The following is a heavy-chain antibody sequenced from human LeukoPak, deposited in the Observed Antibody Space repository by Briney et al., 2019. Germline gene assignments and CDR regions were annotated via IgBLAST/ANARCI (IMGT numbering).Heavy chain of an antibody. V-gene: IGHV3-23*01. Sequence: GGSLRLSCAASGFTFPNYVMSWVRQAPGKGLEWVSAISGSGGNTYYADSVKGRFTISRDNSKNTLYLQMNSLRAEDAAVYYCAKDYGSGSWRYFDYWGQGTLVTVSS. D-gene: IGHD3-10*01. J-gene: IGHJ4*02. CDR3: AKDYGSGSWRYFDY. CDR2: ISGSGGNT. CDR1: GFTFPNYV.